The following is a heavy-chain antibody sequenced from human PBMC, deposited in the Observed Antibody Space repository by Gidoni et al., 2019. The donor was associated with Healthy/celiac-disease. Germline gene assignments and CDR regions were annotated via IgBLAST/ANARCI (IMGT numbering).Heavy chain of an antibody. D-gene: IGHD3-3*01. V-gene: IGHV3-30-3*01. Sequence: FSSYAMHWVRQAPGKGLEWVAVISYDGSNKYYADSVKGRFTISRDNSKNTLYLQMNSLRAEDTAVYYCARGRITIFGVVIIGAPDYWGQGTLVTVSS. CDR1: FSSYA. J-gene: IGHJ4*02. CDR2: ISYDGSNK. CDR3: ARGRITIFGVVIIGAPDY.